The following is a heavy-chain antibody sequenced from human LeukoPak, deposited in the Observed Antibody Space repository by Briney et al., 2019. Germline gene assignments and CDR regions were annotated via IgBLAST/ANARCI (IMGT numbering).Heavy chain of an antibody. Sequence: SETLSLTCAVSGGSISSGAYSWSWIRQPPGKGLDWIGYIHHSGITYYDPSLKSRVTISLDRSKNQFSLKMKSVTAADTAVYYCARQNGDYFDYWGQGILVTVSS. CDR2: IHHSGIT. D-gene: IGHD4-17*01. CDR1: GGSISSGAYS. CDR3: ARQNGDYFDY. J-gene: IGHJ4*02. V-gene: IGHV4-30-2*01.